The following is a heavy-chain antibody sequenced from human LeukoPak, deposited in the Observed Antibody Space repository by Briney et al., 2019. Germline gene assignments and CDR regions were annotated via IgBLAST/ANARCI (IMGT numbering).Heavy chain of an antibody. CDR2: ISYDGSNK. Sequence: GGSLRLSCAASGFTFSSYGMHWVRQTPGKGLEWVAVISYDGSNKYFADSVRGRFTISRDNSKNTLFLQMNSLRAEDTAVYYCARDQMISAAGLDYWGQGTLVTVSS. CDR1: GFTFSSYG. J-gene: IGHJ4*02. CDR3: ARDQMISAAGLDY. D-gene: IGHD6-13*01. V-gene: IGHV3-30*03.